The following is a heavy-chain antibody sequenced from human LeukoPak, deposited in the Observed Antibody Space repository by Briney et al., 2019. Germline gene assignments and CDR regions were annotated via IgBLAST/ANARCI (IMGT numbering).Heavy chain of an antibody. D-gene: IGHD4-17*01. CDR3: ARLDARARPDDEMTTVTTTVDY. J-gene: IGHJ4*02. CDR2: IYTSGST. V-gene: IGHV4-61*02. Sequence: PSETLSLTCTVSGGSISSGSYYWSWIRQPAGKGLEWIGRIYTSGSTNYNPSLKSRVTISVDTSKNQFSLKLSSVTAADTAVYYCARLDARARPDDEMTTVTTTVDYWGQGTLVTVSS. CDR1: GGSISSGSYY.